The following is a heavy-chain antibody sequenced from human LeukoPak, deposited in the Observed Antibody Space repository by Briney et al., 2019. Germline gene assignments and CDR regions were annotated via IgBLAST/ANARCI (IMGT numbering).Heavy chain of an antibody. D-gene: IGHD3-22*01. Sequence: VASVKVSCKASGYTFTGYYMHWVRQAPGQGLEWMGWINPNSGGTNYAQKFQGRVTMTRDTSTSTVYMELSSLRSEDTAVYYCARDRYYYDSSGYIRGISFDYWGQGTLVTVSS. CDR1: GYTFTGYY. V-gene: IGHV1-2*02. J-gene: IGHJ4*02. CDR3: ARDRYYYDSSGYIRGISFDY. CDR2: INPNSGGT.